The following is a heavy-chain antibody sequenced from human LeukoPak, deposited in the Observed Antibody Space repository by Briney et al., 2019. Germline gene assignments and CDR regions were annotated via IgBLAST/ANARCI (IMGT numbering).Heavy chain of an antibody. J-gene: IGHJ4*02. CDR3: AGDDYYDRWY. CDR1: GGSFSGYY. D-gene: IGHD3-22*01. CDR2: INHSGST. V-gene: IGHV4-34*01. Sequence: SETLSLTCAVYGGSFSGYYWSWIRQPPGKGLEWIGEINHSGSTNYNPSLKSRVTISVDTSKNQFSLKLSSVTAADTAVYYCAGDDYYDRWYWGQGTLSPSPQ.